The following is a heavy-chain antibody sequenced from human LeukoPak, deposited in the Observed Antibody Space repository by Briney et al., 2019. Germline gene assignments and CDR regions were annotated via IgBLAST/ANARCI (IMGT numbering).Heavy chain of an antibody. CDR2: ISGSGGST. D-gene: IGHD5-18*01. Sequence: GGSLRLSCAASGFSFSSDAMSWVRQAPGKGLEWVSAISGSGGSTYYADSVKGRFTISRDNSKNTLYLQMNSLRAEDTAVYYCAKRIIQLWFVGFDYWGQGTLVTVSS. CDR1: GFSFSSDA. V-gene: IGHV3-23*01. CDR3: AKRIIQLWFVGFDY. J-gene: IGHJ4*02.